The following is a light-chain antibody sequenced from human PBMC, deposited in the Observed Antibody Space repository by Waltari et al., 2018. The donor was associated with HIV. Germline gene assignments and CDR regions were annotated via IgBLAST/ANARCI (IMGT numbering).Light chain of an antibody. CDR1: FGTVSTSCY. V-gene: IGLV7-43*01. J-gene: IGLJ2*01. Sequence: QTVVTQESSLTVSPGGTVTLTCGLTFGTVSTSCYPNWLQQKPEHPPPALIDGGNTRHRWTRARYSGSILGDKATLTLTAVQPEDEAVYYCLLYVGGSYLFGGGTLVTVL. CDR3: LLYVGGSYL. CDR2: GGN.